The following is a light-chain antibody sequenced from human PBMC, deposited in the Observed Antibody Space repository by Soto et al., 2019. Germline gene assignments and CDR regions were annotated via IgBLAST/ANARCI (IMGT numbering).Light chain of an antibody. Sequence: EIVLTQSPATLSLSPGERATLSCRASQSVGSYLAWYQQKVGQAPRLLIYDASNRATGIPARFSGSGSGTDFTLTITRLATEDFALYSCQHRSNRPPTFGQGTKVDIK. J-gene: IGKJ1*01. V-gene: IGKV3-11*01. CDR3: QHRSNRPPT. CDR1: QSVGSY. CDR2: DAS.